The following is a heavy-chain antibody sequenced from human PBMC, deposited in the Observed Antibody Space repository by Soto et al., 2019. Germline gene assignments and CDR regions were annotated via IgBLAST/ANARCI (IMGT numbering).Heavy chain of an antibody. J-gene: IGHJ4*02. V-gene: IGHV4-59*01. CDR2: IHYSGST. CDR1: GGSISNFY. Sequence: KTSETLSLTCTVSGGSISNFYWSWIRQPPGKGLEWLGYIHYSGSTNYNPSLKGRVSISVDTPKNQFSLKLRSVTAADTAVYFCARGWRGYSYGFDYWGQGTLVTVSS. D-gene: IGHD5-18*01. CDR3: ARGWRGYSYGFDY.